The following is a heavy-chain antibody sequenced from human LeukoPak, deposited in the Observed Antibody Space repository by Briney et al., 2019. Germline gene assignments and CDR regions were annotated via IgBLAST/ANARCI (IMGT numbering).Heavy chain of an antibody. V-gene: IGHV1-18*01. Sequence: ASVKVSCKASGYTFTSYGISWVRQAPGQGLEWMGWISAYNGNTNYAQKLQGRVTMTTDTSTSTAYMELRSLRSDDTAVYYCARDRPEGRWSGDAFDIWGQGTMVTVSS. CDR1: GYTFTSYG. CDR3: ARDRPEGRWSGDAFDI. D-gene: IGHD4-23*01. CDR2: ISAYNGNT. J-gene: IGHJ3*02.